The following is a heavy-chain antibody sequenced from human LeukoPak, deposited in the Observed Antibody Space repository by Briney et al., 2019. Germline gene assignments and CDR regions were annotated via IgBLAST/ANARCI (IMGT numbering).Heavy chain of an antibody. J-gene: IGHJ4*02. CDR3: ARERDGRFFDY. CDR2: INQDGSEK. D-gene: IGHD5-24*01. CDR1: GLTFRSFW. Sequence: GGSLRLSCAVSGLTFRSFWMSWVREAPGKGLEWVANINQDGSEKYLVDSVRGRFTISRDNSKNSLHLQMDTLRAEDTGVYYCARERDGRFFDYWGQGTLVTVSS. V-gene: IGHV3-7*01.